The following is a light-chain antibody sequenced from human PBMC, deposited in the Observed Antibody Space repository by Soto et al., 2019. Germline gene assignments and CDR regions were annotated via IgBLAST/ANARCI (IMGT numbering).Light chain of an antibody. V-gene: IGKV1-39*01. J-gene: IGKJ2*01. Sequence: IQMPQSPSSLSASVGARVNITCRASQGVSAYLLWYQQRQGRAHKLLIYAASNLLSGVPSRFRGSGSGTNFTLTISSLQPEDFATYYCQQSYRTPHTFGQATKMETK. CDR2: AAS. CDR1: QGVSAY. CDR3: QQSYRTPHT.